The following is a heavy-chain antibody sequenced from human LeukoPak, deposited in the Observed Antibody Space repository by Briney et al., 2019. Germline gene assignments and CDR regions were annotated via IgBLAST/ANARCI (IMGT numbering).Heavy chain of an antibody. J-gene: IGHJ3*02. Sequence: PSETLSLTCTVSGGSISSGSYYWSWIRQPAGKGLEWIGRIYTSGSTNYNPSLKSRVTMSVDTSKNQFSLKLSSVTAADTAVYYCARALIAARGDAFDIWGQGTMVTVSS. CDR2: IYTSGST. CDR3: ARALIAARGDAFDI. D-gene: IGHD6-13*01. CDR1: GGSISSGSYY. V-gene: IGHV4-61*02.